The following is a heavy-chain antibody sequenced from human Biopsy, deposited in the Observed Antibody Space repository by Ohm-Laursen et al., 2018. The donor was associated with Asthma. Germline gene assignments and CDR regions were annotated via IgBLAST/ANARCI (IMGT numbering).Heavy chain of an antibody. CDR1: GASITSSAYY. CDR3: ARHDHRWDTYADF. Sequence: GTLSLTCTVSGASITSSAYYWGWIRQPPGKGLEWIGSMYYGETTYYSPSLKSRVTISVDTSKNQFSLILSPVTAADTAVYYCARHDHRWDTYADFWGQGTLVTVSS. J-gene: IGHJ4*02. V-gene: IGHV4-39*01. D-gene: IGHD2-2*01. CDR2: MYYGETT.